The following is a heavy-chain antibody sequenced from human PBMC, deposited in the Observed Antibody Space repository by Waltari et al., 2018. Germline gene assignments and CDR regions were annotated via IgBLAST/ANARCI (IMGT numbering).Heavy chain of an antibody. CDR3: AKEYYYGSGSYYSYYFDY. D-gene: IGHD3-10*01. J-gene: IGHJ4*02. CDR2: IGFDGSNK. V-gene: IGHV3-30*18. Sequence: QVQLVESGGGVVQPGRSLRLSCAASGFTFSSYGMHWVRQAPGKGLEWVAVIGFDGSNKYYADSVKGRFTISRDNSKNTLYLQMNSLRAEDTAMYYCAKEYYYGSGSYYSYYFDYWGQGTLVTVSS. CDR1: GFTFSSYG.